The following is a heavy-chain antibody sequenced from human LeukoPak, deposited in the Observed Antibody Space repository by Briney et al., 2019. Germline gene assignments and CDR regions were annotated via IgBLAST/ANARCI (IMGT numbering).Heavy chain of an antibody. Sequence: GRSLRLSCAASGFTFSSHGMHWVRQAPGKGLEWVAVIWYDGSNKYYADSVKGRFTISRDNSKNTLYLQMNSLRAEDTAVYYCAKDASAAGTLFDYWGQGTLVTVSP. CDR2: IWYDGSNK. CDR1: GFTFSSHG. V-gene: IGHV3-33*06. J-gene: IGHJ4*02. D-gene: IGHD6-13*01. CDR3: AKDASAAGTLFDY.